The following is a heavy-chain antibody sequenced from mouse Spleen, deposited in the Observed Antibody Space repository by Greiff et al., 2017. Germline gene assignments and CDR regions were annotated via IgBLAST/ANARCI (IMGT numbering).Heavy chain of an antibody. CDR3: ARRLLNLYWYFDV. Sequence: VQLQQSGAELVRPGASVKLSCKASGYTFTDYYINWVKQRPGQGLEWIARIYPGSGNTYYNEKFKGKATLTAEKSSSTAYMQLSSLTSEDSAVYFCARRLLNLYWYFDVWGAGTTVTVSS. CDR2: IYPGSGNT. V-gene: IGHV1-76*01. D-gene: IGHD1-1*01. J-gene: IGHJ1*01. CDR1: GYTFTDYY.